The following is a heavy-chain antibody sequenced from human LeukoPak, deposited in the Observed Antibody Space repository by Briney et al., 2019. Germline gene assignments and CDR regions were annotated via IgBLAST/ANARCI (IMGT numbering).Heavy chain of an antibody. Sequence: GGSLRLSCAASGFTFSSYSMNWVRQAPGKGLEWVSSISSSSSYIYYADSVKGRFTISRDNAKNSLYLQMNSLRAEDTAVYYCARVNLTTRPKPFDYWGQGTLVTVSS. D-gene: IGHD4-11*01. J-gene: IGHJ4*02. CDR3: ARVNLTTRPKPFDY. CDR1: GFTFSSYS. V-gene: IGHV3-21*01. CDR2: ISSSSSYI.